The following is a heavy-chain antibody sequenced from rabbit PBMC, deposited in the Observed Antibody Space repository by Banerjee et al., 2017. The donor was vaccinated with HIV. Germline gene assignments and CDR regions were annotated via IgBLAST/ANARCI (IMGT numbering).Heavy chain of an antibody. V-gene: IGHV1S40*01. Sequence: QSWEESGGDLVKPGAALTLTCTASGFSFSYNDYMCWVRQSPGKGPEWIACIGTAITYTTYYATWAKGRFTISKTSSTTVTLQMTSLTAADTATYFCARNYVNAFDPWGPGTLVTVS. CDR2: IGTAITYTT. CDR3: ARNYVNAFDP. J-gene: IGHJ2*01. D-gene: IGHD1-1*01. CDR1: GFSFSYNDY.